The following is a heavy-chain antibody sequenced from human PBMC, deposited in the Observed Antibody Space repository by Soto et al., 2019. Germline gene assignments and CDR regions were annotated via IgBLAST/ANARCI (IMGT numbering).Heavy chain of an antibody. Sequence: QVQLVQSGTEVKKPGASVKVSCKASGDTFGKYGISWVRQAPGQGLEWVGWTSVYHGNTVHAQKFRGRVNMTTDTSTSTAYMELGSLKSDDTAIYYCAKDCSGASCGFDIWGQGPLVTVSS. CDR2: TSVYHGNT. V-gene: IGHV1-18*01. CDR1: GDTFGKYG. D-gene: IGHD2-15*01. CDR3: AKDCSGASCGFDI. J-gene: IGHJ4*02.